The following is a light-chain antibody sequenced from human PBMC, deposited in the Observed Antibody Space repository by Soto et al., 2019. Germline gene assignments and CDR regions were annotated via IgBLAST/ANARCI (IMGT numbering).Light chain of an antibody. J-gene: IGKJ1*01. V-gene: IGKV3-11*01. CDR3: MQSTHWPPT. CDR2: GAS. Sequence: EIVLTQSPATLSLSPGERATLSCRASQSVSTYLAWYQQKPGQGPRLLIYGASKRATGIPARFSGSGSGTDFTLKISRVEAEDVGVYYCMQSTHWPPTFGQGTKVEIK. CDR1: QSVSTY.